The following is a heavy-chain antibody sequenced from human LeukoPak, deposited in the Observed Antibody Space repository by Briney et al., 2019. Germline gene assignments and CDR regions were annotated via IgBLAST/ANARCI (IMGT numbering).Heavy chain of an antibody. J-gene: IGHJ4*02. V-gene: IGHV3-48*04. CDR3: ARVSSGWLGY. CDR1: GFTFSSYS. CDR2: ISSSSSTI. Sequence: QPGGSLRLSCAASGFTFSSYSMNWVRQAPGKGLEWVSYISSSSSTIYYAGSVKGRFTISRDNAKNSLYLQMNSLRVEDTAVYYCARVSSGWLGYWGQGSLVTVSS. D-gene: IGHD6-19*01.